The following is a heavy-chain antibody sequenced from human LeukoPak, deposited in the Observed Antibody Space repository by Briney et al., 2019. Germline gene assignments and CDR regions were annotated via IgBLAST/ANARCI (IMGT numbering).Heavy chain of an antibody. CDR1: GFTFTSYA. J-gene: IGHJ4*02. CDR2: INAGNGNT. Sequence: TGGSLRLSCAASGFTFTSYAMHWVRQAPGQRLEWMGWINAGNGNTKYSQKFQGRVTITRDTSASTAYMELSSLRSEDTAVYYCARDLGYSSSWYMYYFDYWGQGTLVTVSS. CDR3: ARDLGYSSSWYMYYFDY. V-gene: IGHV1-3*01. D-gene: IGHD6-13*01.